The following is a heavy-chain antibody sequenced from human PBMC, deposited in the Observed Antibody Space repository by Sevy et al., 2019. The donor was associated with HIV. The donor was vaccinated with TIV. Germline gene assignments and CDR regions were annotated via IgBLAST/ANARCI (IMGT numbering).Heavy chain of an antibody. CDR2: IGSSSSFT. V-gene: IGHV3-11*06. Sequence: GGSLRLSCAASGFSFRDYYMSWIRQAPGKGLEWVSYIGSSSSFTKYVGSLKGRFTISRDNVKTSLFLHLNSLTAEDTGVYYCARGAVAGNTYYFDYWGPGTPVTVSS. CDR1: GFSFRDYY. D-gene: IGHD6-19*01. CDR3: ARGAVAGNTYYFDY. J-gene: IGHJ4*02.